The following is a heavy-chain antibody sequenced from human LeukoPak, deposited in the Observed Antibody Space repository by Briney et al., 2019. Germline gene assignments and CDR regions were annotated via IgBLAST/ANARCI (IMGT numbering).Heavy chain of an antibody. V-gene: IGHV4-39*07. CDR2: IYYSGST. J-gene: IGHJ4*02. CDR1: GGSISSSSYY. CDR3: ARERAGSDGYNPEVGYDY. D-gene: IGHD5-24*01. Sequence: PSETLSLTCTVSGGSISSSSYYWGWIRQPPWKGLEWIGSIYYSGSTYYNPSLKSRVTISVDTSKNQFSLKLSSVTAADTAVYYCARERAGSDGYNPEVGYDYWGQGTLVTVSS.